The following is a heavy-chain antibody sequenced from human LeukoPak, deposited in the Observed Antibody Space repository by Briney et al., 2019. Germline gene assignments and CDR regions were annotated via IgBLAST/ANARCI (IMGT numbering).Heavy chain of an antibody. CDR1: GYTFTSYD. Sequence: ASVKVSCKASGYTFTSYDINWVRQATGQGLEWMGWTNPNSGNTGYAQKFQGRVTMTRNTSISTAYMELSSLRSEDTAVYYCARASQRYYFDYWGQGTLVTVSS. CDR2: TNPNSGNT. CDR3: ARASQRYYFDY. D-gene: IGHD4-17*01. V-gene: IGHV1-8*01. J-gene: IGHJ4*02.